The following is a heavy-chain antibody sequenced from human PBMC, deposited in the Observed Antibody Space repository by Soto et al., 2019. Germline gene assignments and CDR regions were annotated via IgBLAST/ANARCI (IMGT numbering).Heavy chain of an antibody. J-gene: IGHJ3*02. CDR2: IIPILGIA. CDR3: ARDLAYDIVVVPAAPETAFDI. D-gene: IGHD2-2*01. CDR1: GGTFSSYT. Sequence: ASVKVSCKASGGTFSSYTISRVRQAPGQGLEWKGRIIPILGIANYAQKFQGRVTITADKSTSTAYMELSSLRSEDTAVYYCARDLAYDIVVVPAAPETAFDIWGQGTMVTVSS. V-gene: IGHV1-69*04.